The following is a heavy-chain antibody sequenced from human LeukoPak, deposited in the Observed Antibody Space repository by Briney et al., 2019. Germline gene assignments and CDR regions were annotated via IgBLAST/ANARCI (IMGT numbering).Heavy chain of an antibody. D-gene: IGHD3-22*01. CDR2: IFYTGST. CDR3: ARGLGRSYYYDSSGYFDY. CDR1: GGSISSYY. J-gene: IGHJ4*02. V-gene: IGHV4-59*01. Sequence: PSETLSLTCTVSGGSISSYYWSWIRQPPGKGLEWIGNIFYTGSTKYNPSLKSRVTISVDTSKNQFSLKLSSVTAADTAVYYCARGLGRSYYYDSSGYFDYWGQGTLVTVSS.